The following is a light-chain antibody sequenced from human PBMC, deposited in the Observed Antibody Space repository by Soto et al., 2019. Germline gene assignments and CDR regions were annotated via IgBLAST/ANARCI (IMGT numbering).Light chain of an antibody. CDR1: QSVSSSY. CDR2: GAS. J-gene: IGKJ1*01. Sequence: EIVMTQSPASLSVSPGERATLSCRASQSVSSSYLSWYQQKPGQAPRLLIYGASNRATGIPDRFSGSGSGTDFTLTINSLESEDFAVYYCQQRRNWPRTFGQGTKVDIK. CDR3: QQRRNWPRT. V-gene: IGKV3D-20*02.